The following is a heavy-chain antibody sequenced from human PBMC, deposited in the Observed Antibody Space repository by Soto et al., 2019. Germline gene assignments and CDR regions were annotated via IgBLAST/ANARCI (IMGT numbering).Heavy chain of an antibody. CDR3: ARVRTDIVVVVASPYYYYGMDV. Sequence: SETLSLTCNVPGGSISSYYWGWIRQPAGKGLEWIGRIYTSGSTNYNPSLKSRVTMSVDTSKNQFSLKLSSVTAADTAVYYCARVRTDIVVVVASPYYYYGMDVWGQGTTVTVSS. CDR2: IYTSGST. D-gene: IGHD2-15*01. J-gene: IGHJ6*02. CDR1: GGSISSYY. V-gene: IGHV4-4*07.